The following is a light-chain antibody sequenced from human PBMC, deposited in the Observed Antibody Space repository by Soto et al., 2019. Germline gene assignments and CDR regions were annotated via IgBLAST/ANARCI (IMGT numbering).Light chain of an antibody. CDR1: SSDIGGSNS. CDR2: DVS. J-gene: IGLJ3*02. V-gene: IGLV2-14*01. Sequence: QSALTQPASVSGATGQTIIMSCTATSSDIGGSNSVSWYQQHPDKAPKLILFDVSHRRSKIHDRFSGSKSGNPASLTISGLHADDEADYFYSSYSTSGTLVVFGGGIKLTVL. CDR3: SSYSTSGTLVV.